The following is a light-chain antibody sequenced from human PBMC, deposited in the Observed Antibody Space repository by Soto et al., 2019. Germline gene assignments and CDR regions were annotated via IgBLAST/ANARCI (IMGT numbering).Light chain of an antibody. J-gene: IGLJ2*01. CDR1: SANIGAGYD. CDR3: QSYDSSVNGVV. Sequence: QSVLTQPPSVSGAPGQRVTISCTGNSANIGAGYDVQRYQQFPGRAPNLIIFRNNNRPSGVPDRFSASKSDNSASLAIAGLQTEDEADYYCQSYDSSVNGVVFGGGTKLTVL. CDR2: RNN. V-gene: IGLV1-40*01.